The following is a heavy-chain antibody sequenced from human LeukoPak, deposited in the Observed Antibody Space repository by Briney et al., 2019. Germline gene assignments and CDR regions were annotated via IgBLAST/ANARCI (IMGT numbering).Heavy chain of an antibody. CDR3: AKGPTTETTTLTDV. J-gene: IGHJ6*04. CDR2: IRGSGDST. D-gene: IGHD4-11*01. CDR1: GFTFSSYA. Sequence: GGSLRLSCAASGFTFSSYAMNWVRQAPGKGLEWVSAIRGSGDSTYSADSVKGRFTISRDNSKNTLYLQMNSLRAEDTALYYCAKGPTTETTTLTDVWGKGTTVTVSS. V-gene: IGHV3-23*01.